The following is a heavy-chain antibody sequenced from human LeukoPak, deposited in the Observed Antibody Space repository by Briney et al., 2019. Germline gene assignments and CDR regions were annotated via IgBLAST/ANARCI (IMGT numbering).Heavy chain of an antibody. J-gene: IGHJ4*02. CDR1: GGSISSYY. D-gene: IGHD2-8*02. CDR2: ISDIGSI. Sequence: SETLSLTCTVSGGSISSYYWSWIRQPPGKGLEWIAYISDIGSINYNPSLKSRVTISLDTSKNQFSLKLSSVTAADTAVYYCAGHHPRNTVDFWGQGTLVTASS. V-gene: IGHV4-59*08. CDR3: AGHHPRNTVDF.